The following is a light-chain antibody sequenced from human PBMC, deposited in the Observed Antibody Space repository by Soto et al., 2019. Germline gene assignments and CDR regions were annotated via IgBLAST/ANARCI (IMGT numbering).Light chain of an antibody. CDR1: SSNIGGYNY. V-gene: IGLV2-14*03. Sequence: QSALTQPASVSGSPGQSITISCTGTSSNIGGYNYVSWYQQHPGKAPKLMIYDVGSRPSGVSNRFSGSKSANTASLTISGLQAEDEADYYCGTWDSSLSAYVFGTGTKVTVL. J-gene: IGLJ1*01. CDR3: GTWDSSLSAYV. CDR2: DVG.